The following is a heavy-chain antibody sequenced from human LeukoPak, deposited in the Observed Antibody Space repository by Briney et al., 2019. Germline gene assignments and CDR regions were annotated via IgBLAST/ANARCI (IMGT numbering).Heavy chain of an antibody. CDR2: ISGSGGST. J-gene: IGHJ4*02. D-gene: IGHD1-20*01. CDR1: GFTFSSYA. CDR3: AKDPSTLYNWNDGDY. Sequence: GGSLRLSCAASGFTFSSYAMSWVRQAPGKGLEWVSAISGSGGSTYYADSVKGRFTISRGNSKNTLYLQMNSLRAEDTAVYYCAKDPSTLYNWNDGDYWGQGTLVTVSS. V-gene: IGHV3-23*01.